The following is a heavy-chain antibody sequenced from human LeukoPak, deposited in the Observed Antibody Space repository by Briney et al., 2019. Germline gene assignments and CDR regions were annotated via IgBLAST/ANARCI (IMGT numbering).Heavy chain of an antibody. D-gene: IGHD3-3*01. Sequence: SETLSLTCAVYGGSFSGYYWSWIRQPPGKGLEWIGEINHSGSTNYNPSLKSRVTISVDTSKNQFSLKLSSVTAADTAVYYCARALGPRDGQTYYDFWSGYYYYYYMDVWGKGTAVTVSS. V-gene: IGHV4-34*01. CDR3: ARALGPRDGQTYYDFWSGYYYYYYMDV. CDR2: INHSGST. CDR1: GGSFSGYY. J-gene: IGHJ6*03.